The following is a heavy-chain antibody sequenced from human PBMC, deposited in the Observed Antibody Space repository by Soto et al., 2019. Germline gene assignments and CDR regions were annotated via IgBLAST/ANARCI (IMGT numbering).Heavy chain of an antibody. V-gene: IGHV1-3*01. J-gene: IGHJ4*02. D-gene: IGHD3-10*01. CDR1: GYTFTSYA. Sequence: ASVKVSCKASGYTFTSYAMHWVRQAPGQRLEWMGWINAGNGNTKYSQKFQGRVTITRDTSASTAYMELSSLRSEDTAVYYCARDSGRWLVRSLNSFDYWGQGTLVTVSS. CDR2: INAGNGNT. CDR3: ARDSGRWLVRSLNSFDY.